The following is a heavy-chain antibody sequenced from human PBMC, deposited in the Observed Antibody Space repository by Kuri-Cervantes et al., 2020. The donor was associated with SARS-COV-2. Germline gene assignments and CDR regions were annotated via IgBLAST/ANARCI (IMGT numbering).Heavy chain of an antibody. CDR3: ARLLYGSGSYYKD. J-gene: IGHJ4*02. V-gene: IGHV3-23*01. CDR2: MSGSGGFT. D-gene: IGHD3-10*01. Sequence: GESLKISCAASGFSFTSYAMSWVRQAPGKGLEWVASMSGSGGFTYYADSVKGRFTVSRDNAKNSLYLQMNGLRAEDTAVYYCARLLYGSGSYYKDWGQGTLVTVSS. CDR1: GFSFTSYA.